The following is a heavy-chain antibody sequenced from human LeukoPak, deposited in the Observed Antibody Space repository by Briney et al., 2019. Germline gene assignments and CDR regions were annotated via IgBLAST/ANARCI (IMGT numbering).Heavy chain of an antibody. D-gene: IGHD3-16*02. Sequence: SETLSLTCTVSGGSISSGSYYWSWIRQPAGKGLEWIGRIYTSGSTNYNPSLKSRVTISVDTSKNQFSLKLSSVTATDTAAYYCARDLHPVRGFDYWGQGTLVTVSS. CDR3: ARDLHPVRGFDY. V-gene: IGHV4-61*02. J-gene: IGHJ4*02. CDR2: IYTSGST. CDR1: GGSISSGSYY.